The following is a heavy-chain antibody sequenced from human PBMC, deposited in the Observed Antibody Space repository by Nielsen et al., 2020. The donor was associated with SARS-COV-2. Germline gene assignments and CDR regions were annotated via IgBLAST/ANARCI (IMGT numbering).Heavy chain of an antibody. CDR3: AGGFYDSRGYNLVY. CDR2: IYHSGDT. CDR1: GGSFTAYY. Sequence: SETLSLTCAVSGGSFTAYYWSWIRQPPGKGLEWIGEIYHSGDTNNNPSLRSRVTVSRDTSKNQFSLRLSSVTAADTAVYYCAGGFYDSRGYNLVYWGQGTLVTVSS. D-gene: IGHD3-22*01. J-gene: IGHJ4*02. V-gene: IGHV4-34*01.